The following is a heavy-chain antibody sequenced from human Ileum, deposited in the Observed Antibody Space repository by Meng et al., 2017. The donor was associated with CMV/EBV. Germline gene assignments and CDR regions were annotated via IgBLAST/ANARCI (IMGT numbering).Heavy chain of an antibody. CDR3: ARDGYDFRSGNHDAYDV. D-gene: IGHD3-3*01. J-gene: IGHJ3*01. CDR2: IHNSGSVI. V-gene: IGHV3-48*03. Sequence: GESLKISCTASGFTFSTYEFNWVRQAPGKGLEWVSYIHNSGSVIYYAESVKGRFTISRDNAKNSLYLQMNSLRAEDTAVYYCARDGYDFRSGNHDAYDVWGRGTMVTVSS. CDR1: GFTFSTYE.